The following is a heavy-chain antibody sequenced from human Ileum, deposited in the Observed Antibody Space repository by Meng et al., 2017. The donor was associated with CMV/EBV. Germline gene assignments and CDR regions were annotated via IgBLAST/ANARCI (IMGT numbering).Heavy chain of an antibody. CDR2: MSHGGNP. CDR1: GDSIISSNW. Sequence: SETLSLTCAVSGDSIISSNWWTWVRQSPGKGLEWIGEMSHGGNPIYKSSLKGRVTMSVDRSKNQFSLNLTSVTAADTAVYFCARDRKFSLNNGDSWAFDIWGPGTMVTVSS. V-gene: IGHV4-4*02. D-gene: IGHD2-8*01. J-gene: IGHJ3*02. CDR3: ARDRKFSLNNGDSWAFDI.